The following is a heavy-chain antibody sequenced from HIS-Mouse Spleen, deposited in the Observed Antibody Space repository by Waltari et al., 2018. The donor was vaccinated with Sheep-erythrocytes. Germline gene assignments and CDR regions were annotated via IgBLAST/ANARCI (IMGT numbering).Heavy chain of an antibody. CDR2: ISSSSSYI. CDR3: ARDTGTDAFDI. Sequence: EVQLVESGGGLVKPGGSLRLSWSASGLPFSRYRMTLVRQAPGKGLEWVSSISSSSSYIYYADSVKGRFTISRDNAKNSLYLQMNSLRAEDTAVYYCARDTGTDAFDIWGQGTMVTVSS. J-gene: IGHJ3*02. CDR1: GLPFSRYR. V-gene: IGHV3-21*01. D-gene: IGHD1-1*01.